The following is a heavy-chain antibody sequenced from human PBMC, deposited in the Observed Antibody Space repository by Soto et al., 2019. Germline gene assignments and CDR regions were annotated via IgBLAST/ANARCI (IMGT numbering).Heavy chain of an antibody. D-gene: IGHD6-19*01. Sequence: SVQVSCKPSGGAFSSYAMNLVRQAPGKGLEWMGVIIPICATGNYAQKFQGRVTITADESSNTAYLQLSRLRSDDTAIYYCGTCGGVAVAAAAVFDSWGQGAMVTVSS. V-gene: IGHV1-69*13. J-gene: IGHJ4*02. CDR2: IIPICATG. CDR3: GTCGGVAVAAAAVFDS. CDR1: GGAFSSYA.